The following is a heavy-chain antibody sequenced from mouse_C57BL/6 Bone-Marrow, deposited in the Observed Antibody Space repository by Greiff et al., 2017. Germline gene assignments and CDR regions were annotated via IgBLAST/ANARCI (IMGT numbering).Heavy chain of an antibody. D-gene: IGHD1-1*01. V-gene: IGHV1-69*01. CDR2: LDPSDSYT. CDR1: GYTFTSYW. Sequence: VQLQQPGAELVMPGASVKLSCKASGYTFTSYWMHWVKQRPGQGLEWIGELDPSDSYTNYNQKFKGKSTLTVDKSSSTAYMQLSSLTSEDSAVXYCARENYYYGSAWFAYWGQGTLVTVSA. CDR3: ARENYYYGSAWFAY. J-gene: IGHJ3*01.